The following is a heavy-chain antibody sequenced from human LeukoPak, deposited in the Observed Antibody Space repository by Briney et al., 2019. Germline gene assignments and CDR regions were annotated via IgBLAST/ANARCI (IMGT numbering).Heavy chain of an antibody. Sequence: GGSLRLSCVTSGFTFTNHWMSWVRQAPGKGLEWVASIREDGGHTNYVDSVKGRFTISRDNAKNSLFLQMDGLRVDDTAVYYCARSGGDYGSGSYYPDYFDYWGQGTLVTVSS. CDR2: IREDGGHT. D-gene: IGHD3-10*01. CDR3: ARSGGDYGSGSYYPDYFDY. CDR1: GFTFTNHW. V-gene: IGHV3-7*01. J-gene: IGHJ4*02.